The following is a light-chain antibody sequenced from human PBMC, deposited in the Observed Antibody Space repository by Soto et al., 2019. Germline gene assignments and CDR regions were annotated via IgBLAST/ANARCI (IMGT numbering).Light chain of an antibody. V-gene: IGKV3-20*01. CDR2: GAS. CDR3: KHYGTSAL. CDR1: ESVSTSY. Sequence: EIVLTQSPGTLSLSPGERATLSCRARESVSTSYLAWYQHKPGQAPRLLIYGASGRATGIPDRFSVSASGTDFALTISGLEPEDFAVYYCKHYGTSALFGPGTKVDIK. J-gene: IGKJ3*01.